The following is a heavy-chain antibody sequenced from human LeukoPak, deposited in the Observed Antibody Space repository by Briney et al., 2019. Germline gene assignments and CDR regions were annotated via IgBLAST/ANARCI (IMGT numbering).Heavy chain of an antibody. V-gene: IGHV4-59*08. Sequence: SETLSLTCTVSGGSISSYYWSWIRQPPGKGLEWIGYIYYSGSTNYNPSLKSRVTISVDTSKNQFSLKLSSVTAADTAVYYCARFKRVTQPAGGWFDPWGQGTLVTVSS. J-gene: IGHJ5*02. CDR2: IYYSGST. CDR3: ARFKRVTQPAGGWFDP. CDR1: GGSISSYY. D-gene: IGHD2-21*02.